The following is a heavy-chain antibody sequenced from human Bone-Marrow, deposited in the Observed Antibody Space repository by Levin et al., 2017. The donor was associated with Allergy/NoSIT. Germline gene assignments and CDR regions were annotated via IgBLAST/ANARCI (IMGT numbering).Heavy chain of an antibody. V-gene: IGHV4-39*01. D-gene: IGHD2-21*01. J-gene: IGHJ6*02. Sequence: SPTLSLPCTVSGGSISTSDHYWDWIRQPPGKGLEWIGNIYYSGSTYYNPSLKSRVTISVDTSKNQFSLKLSSVSAADTALYYCAKSRGGDSTYYYYYGMDVWGQGTTVTVSS. CDR3: AKSRGGDSTYYYYYGMDV. CDR2: IYYSGST. CDR1: GGSISTSDHY.